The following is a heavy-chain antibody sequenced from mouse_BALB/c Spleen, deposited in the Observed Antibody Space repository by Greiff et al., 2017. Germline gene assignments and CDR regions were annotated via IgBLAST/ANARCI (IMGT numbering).Heavy chain of an antibody. CDR2: ISDGGSYT. CDR3: AREGGSRGAMDY. Sequence: EVKVVESGGGLVKPGGSLKLSCAASGFTFSDYYMYWVRQTPEKRLEWVATISDGGSYTYYPDSVKGRFTISRDNAKNNLYLQMSSLKSEDTAMYYCAREGGSRGAMDYWGQGTSVTVSS. V-gene: IGHV5-4*02. J-gene: IGHJ4*01. CDR1: GFTFSDYY. D-gene: IGHD1-1*01.